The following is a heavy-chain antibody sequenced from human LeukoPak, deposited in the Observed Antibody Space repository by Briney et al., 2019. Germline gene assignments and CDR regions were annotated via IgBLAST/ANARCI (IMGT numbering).Heavy chain of an antibody. CDR2: ISYDGSNK. J-gene: IGHJ4*02. D-gene: IGHD3-3*01. CDR3: ARAVASSSPDFWSGYYPSIVVGLDY. Sequence: GGSLRLSCAASGFTFSSYAMHWVRQAPGKVLEWVAVISYDGSNKYYADSVKGRFTISRDNSKNTLYLQMNSLRAEATAVYYSARAVASSSPDFWSGYYPSIVVGLDYWGQGTLVTVSS. CDR1: GFTFSSYA. V-gene: IGHV3-30-3*01.